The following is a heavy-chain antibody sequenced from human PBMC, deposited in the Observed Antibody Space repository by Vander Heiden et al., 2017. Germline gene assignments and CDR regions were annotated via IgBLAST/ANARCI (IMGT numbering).Heavy chain of an antibody. CDR2: ISYDGSNK. D-gene: IGHD5-12*01. CDR1: GFTFSSYA. V-gene: IGHV3-30-3*01. J-gene: IGHJ4*02. Sequence: QVQLVESGGGVVQPGRSLRLYCAASGFTFSSYAMHWVRQAPGKGLEWVAVISYDGSNKYYADSVKGRFTISRDNSKNTLYLQMNSLRAEDTAVYYCARDSGGYLEMATRLDYWGQGTLVTVSS. CDR3: ARDSGGYLEMATRLDY.